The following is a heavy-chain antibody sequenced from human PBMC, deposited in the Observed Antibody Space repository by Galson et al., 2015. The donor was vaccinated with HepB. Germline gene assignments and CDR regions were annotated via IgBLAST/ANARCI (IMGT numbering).Heavy chain of an antibody. D-gene: IGHD6-19*01. CDR3: ANLGWYPYYGMDV. CDR1: GFTFSSYA. V-gene: IGHV3-23*01. CDR2: ISGSDDNT. Sequence: SLRLSCAASGFTFSSYAMSWVRQAPGKGLEWVSTISGSDDNTYYADSVKGRFTISRDNSKNTLYLQMNSLRAEDTAVYYCANLGWYPYYGMDVWGQGTTVTVSS. J-gene: IGHJ6*02.